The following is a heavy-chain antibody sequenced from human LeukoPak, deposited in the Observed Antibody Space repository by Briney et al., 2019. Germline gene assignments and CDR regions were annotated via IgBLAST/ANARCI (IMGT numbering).Heavy chain of an antibody. V-gene: IGHV1-8*03. Sequence: ASVKVSCKASGYTFTSYGINWVRQATGQGLEWMGWMNPNSGNTGYAQKFQGRVTITRNTSISTAYMELSSLRSEDTAVYYCARRRGIAVAGTGYWFDPWGQGTLVTVSS. CDR2: MNPNSGNT. J-gene: IGHJ5*02. D-gene: IGHD6-19*01. CDR3: ARRRGIAVAGTGYWFDP. CDR1: GYTFTSYG.